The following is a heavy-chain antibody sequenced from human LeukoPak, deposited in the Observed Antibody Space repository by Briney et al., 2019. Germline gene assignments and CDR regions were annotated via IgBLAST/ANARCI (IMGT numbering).Heavy chain of an antibody. J-gene: IGHJ3*02. CDR3: ARRAFDAFDI. CDR1: GGTFSSYA. V-gene: IGHV1-2*02. CDR2: INPNSGGT. D-gene: IGHD2/OR15-2a*01. Sequence: WASVKVSCKASGGTFSSYAISWVRQAPGQGLEWMGWINPNSGGTNYAQKFQGRVTMTRDTSISTAYMELSRLRSDDTAVYYCARRAFDAFDIWGQGTMVTVSS.